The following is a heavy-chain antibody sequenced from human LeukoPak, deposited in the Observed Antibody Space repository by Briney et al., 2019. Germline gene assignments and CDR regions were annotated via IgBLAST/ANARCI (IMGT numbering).Heavy chain of an antibody. D-gene: IGHD1-26*01. CDR1: GFTFSSYS. J-gene: IGHJ4*02. CDR3: ARDNGIVGANADY. Sequence: GGSLRLSCAASGFTFSSYSMNWVRQAPGKGLEWVSSISSSSSYIYYADSVKGRFTISRDNAKDSLYLQMNSMRAEDTAVYYCARDNGIVGANADYWGQGTLVTVSS. V-gene: IGHV3-21*01. CDR2: ISSSSSYI.